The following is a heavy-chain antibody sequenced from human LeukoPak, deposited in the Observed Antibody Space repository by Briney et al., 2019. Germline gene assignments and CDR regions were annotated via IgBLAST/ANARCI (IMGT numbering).Heavy chain of an antibody. J-gene: IGHJ4*02. V-gene: IGHV3-23*01. CDR2: ISGSGGST. D-gene: IGHD3-16*01. CDR3: AKSLGFRTGVDY. Sequence: GGSLRLSCAASGFTFSSYAMSWVRQAPGKGLEWVSAISGSGGSTYYADSVKGRFTISRDNAKNTLYLKMSSLRAEETAVYYCAKSLGFRTGVDYWGQGTLVTVSS. CDR1: GFTFSSYA.